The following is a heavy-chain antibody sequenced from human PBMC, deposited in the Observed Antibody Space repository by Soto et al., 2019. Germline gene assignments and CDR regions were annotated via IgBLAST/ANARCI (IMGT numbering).Heavy chain of an antibody. J-gene: IGHJ5*02. D-gene: IGHD2-21*02. V-gene: IGHV4-59*01. CDR3: VIEYLLTATVP. Sequence: SETLSLTCTVSGGSISNYYWTWVRQPPGKGLEWIGYVYYSGSTNYNPSLESRVTISIDASENQFSLKMKSVTAADTAVYYCVIEYLLTATVPSGKRALVTVS. CDR1: GGSISNYY. CDR2: VYYSGST.